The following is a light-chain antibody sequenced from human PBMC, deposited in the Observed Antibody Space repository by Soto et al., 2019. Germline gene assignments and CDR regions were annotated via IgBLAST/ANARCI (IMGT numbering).Light chain of an antibody. CDR3: QQYGSSPIT. V-gene: IGKV3-20*01. CDR1: QSVSSR. Sequence: EIVLTQSPGTLSLSPGERATLSCRASQSVSSRLAWYQQKSGQAPRLLIFGASSRATGIPDRFSGSGSGTDFTLTISRLEPEDFAVYYCQQYGSSPITFGQGTRLEIK. CDR2: GAS. J-gene: IGKJ5*01.